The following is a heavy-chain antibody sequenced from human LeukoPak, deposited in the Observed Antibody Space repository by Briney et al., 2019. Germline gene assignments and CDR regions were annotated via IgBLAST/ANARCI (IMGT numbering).Heavy chain of an antibody. V-gene: IGHV4-34*01. J-gene: IGHJ6*02. CDR2: MNHSGST. Sequence: ETLSLTCAVSGGSIGSVGYSWCWMRQPPGKGLEWIGEMNHSGSTNYNPSLKSRVTISVDMSKNQFSLKLSSVTAADTAVHYCARGPPAKPGTGYYYGMDVWGQGTTVTVSS. D-gene: IGHD2-2*01. CDR1: GGSIGSVGYS. CDR3: ARGPPAKPGTGYYYGMDV.